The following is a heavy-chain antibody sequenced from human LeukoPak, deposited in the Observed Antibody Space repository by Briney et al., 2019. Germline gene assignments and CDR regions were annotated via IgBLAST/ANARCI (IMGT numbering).Heavy chain of an antibody. D-gene: IGHD3-10*01. CDR1: GFTFSSYA. J-gene: IGHJ2*01. Sequence: GGSLRLSCAASGFTFSSYAMHWVRQAPGEGLEWVSYISSSGSTIHYADSVKGRFTISRDNAKNSLYLQMNSLRAEDTAVYYCAKRGPTHWYFDLWGRGTLVTVSS. V-gene: IGHV3-48*04. CDR2: ISSSGSTI. CDR3: AKRGPTHWYFDL.